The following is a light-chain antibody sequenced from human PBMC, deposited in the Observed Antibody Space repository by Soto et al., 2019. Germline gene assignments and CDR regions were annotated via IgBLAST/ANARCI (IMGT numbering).Light chain of an antibody. V-gene: IGKV1-5*01. CDR1: QTISSW. CDR2: DAS. J-gene: IGKJ4*01. Sequence: IRMTQSPSTLSGSVGDRVTITCRASQTISSWLAWYQQKPGKAPKLLIYDASSLESGVPSRFSGSGSGTDFTLTISSLQPEDFATYYCQQANSFPVTFGGGTKVDIK. CDR3: QQANSFPVT.